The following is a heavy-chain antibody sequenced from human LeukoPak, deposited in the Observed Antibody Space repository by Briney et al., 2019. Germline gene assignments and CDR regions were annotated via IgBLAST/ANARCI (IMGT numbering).Heavy chain of an antibody. CDR1: GFTFSSYA. J-gene: IGHJ6*02. Sequence: GGSLRLSCAASGFTFSSYAMHWARQAPGKGLEWVAVISYDGSNKYYADSVKGRFTISRDNSKNTLYLQMNSLRAEDTAVYYCARDGSGVDPTYGMDVWGQGTTVTVSS. D-gene: IGHD3-3*01. V-gene: IGHV3-30-3*01. CDR2: ISYDGSNK. CDR3: ARDGSGVDPTYGMDV.